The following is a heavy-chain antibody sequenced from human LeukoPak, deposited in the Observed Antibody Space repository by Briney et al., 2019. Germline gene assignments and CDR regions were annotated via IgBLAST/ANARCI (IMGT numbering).Heavy chain of an antibody. CDR1: EFSFSTFW. J-gene: IGHJ5*02. Sequence: GGSLRLSCAASEFSFSTFWMHWVRQGPGKGLVWVSRISSDGSRTSYADSVMGRFTISRDNAKNTLYLQMNSLRAEDTAVYYCARNYLRDSSGYFYAWGQGTLVTVSS. CDR2: ISSDGSRT. D-gene: IGHD3-22*01. CDR3: ARNYLRDSSGYFYA. V-gene: IGHV3-74*01.